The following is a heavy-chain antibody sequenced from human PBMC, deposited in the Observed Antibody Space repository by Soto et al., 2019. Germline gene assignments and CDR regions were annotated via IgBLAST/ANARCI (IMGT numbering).Heavy chain of an antibody. CDR3: ASSEIWGATSLIDAFDI. V-gene: IGHV1-69*01. D-gene: IGHD1-26*01. J-gene: IGHJ3*02. CDR2: IIPIFGTA. CDR1: GCTFSSYA. Sequence: QVQLVQSGAEVKKPGSSVKVSCKASGCTFSSYAISWLRQAPGQGLEWMGGIIPIFGTANYAQKFQGRVTITADESTSKAYMELSSLSSEDTAVYYCASSEIWGATSLIDAFDIWGLVTMVTVSS.